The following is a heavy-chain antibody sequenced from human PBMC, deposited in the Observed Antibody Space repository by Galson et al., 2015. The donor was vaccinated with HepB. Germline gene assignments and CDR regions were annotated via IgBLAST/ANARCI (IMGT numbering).Heavy chain of an antibody. CDR2: IRSRSNSYAT. Sequence: SLRLSCAASGFTFSGSAMHWVRQASGKGLEWVGRIRSRSNSYATAYAASVKGRFTISRDDSKNTAYLQMNSLKTEDTAVYYCTRHTIYYDTSAYTGDYFDYWGQGTLVTVSS. V-gene: IGHV3-73*01. D-gene: IGHD3-22*01. CDR1: GFTFSGSA. J-gene: IGHJ4*02. CDR3: TRHTIYYDTSAYTGDYFDY.